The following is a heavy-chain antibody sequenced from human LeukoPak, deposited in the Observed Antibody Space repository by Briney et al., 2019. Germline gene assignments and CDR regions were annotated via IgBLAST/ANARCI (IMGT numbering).Heavy chain of an antibody. D-gene: IGHD3-10*01. CDR1: GGFISSYY. J-gene: IGHJ2*01. CDR3: ARDRYYGSGSYSPPGWYFDL. Sequence: SETLSLTCTVSGGFISSYYWSWIRQPPGKGLEWLGYIYYTGSTNYNPSLKSRLTVSVDTSKNQFSLKLSSVTAADTAVYYCARDRYYGSGSYSPPGWYFDLWGRGTLVTVSS. CDR2: IYYTGST. V-gene: IGHV4-59*01.